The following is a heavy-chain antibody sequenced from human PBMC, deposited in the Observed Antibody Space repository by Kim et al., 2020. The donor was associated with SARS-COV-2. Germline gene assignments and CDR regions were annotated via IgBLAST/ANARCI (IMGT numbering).Heavy chain of an antibody. V-gene: IGHV4-39*07. D-gene: IGHD3-22*01. CDR3: ARGLYDSSGQSGAFDI. J-gene: IGHJ3*02. CDR1: GGSISSSSYY. CDR2: IYYSGST. Sequence: SETLSLTCTVSGGSISSSSYYWGWIRQPPGKWLEWIGSIYYSGSTYYNPSLKSRVTISVDTSKNQFSLKLSSVTAADTAVYYCARGLYDSSGQSGAFDIWGQGTMVTVSS.